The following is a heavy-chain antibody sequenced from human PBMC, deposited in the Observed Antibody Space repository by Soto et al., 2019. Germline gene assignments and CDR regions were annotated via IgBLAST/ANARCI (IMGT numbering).Heavy chain of an antibody. V-gene: IGHV3-23*01. CDR3: ANDRIGYYDSRGHDALDI. CDR2: IIGSVDST. D-gene: IGHD3-22*01. CDR1: GFPFSSYS. Sequence: PGGSLSLSCAASGFPFSSYSMTSVSKAQGKGLERVSAIIGSVDSTYYADSVKRRFTISGYNSRNTMYLQMNSLRADDTAVYYCANDRIGYYDSRGHDALDIWGQGTMGTVSS. J-gene: IGHJ3*02.